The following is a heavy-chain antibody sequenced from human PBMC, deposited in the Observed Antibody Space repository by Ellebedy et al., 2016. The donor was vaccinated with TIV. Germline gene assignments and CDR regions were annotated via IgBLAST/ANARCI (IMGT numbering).Heavy chain of an antibody. J-gene: IGHJ4*02. Sequence: ASVKVSCKASGYTFTGYYMHWVRQAPGQGLEWMGIINPSGGSTSYAQKFQGRVTMTRDTSTNIVYMELRSLRSENTAVYYCARDHSGNYDHFDYWGQGTLVTVSS. CDR3: ARDHSGNYDHFDY. CDR1: GYTFTGYY. V-gene: IGHV1-46*01. CDR2: INPSGGST. D-gene: IGHD1-26*01.